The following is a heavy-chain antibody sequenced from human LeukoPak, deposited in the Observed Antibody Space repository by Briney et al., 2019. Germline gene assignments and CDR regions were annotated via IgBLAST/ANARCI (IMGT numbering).Heavy chain of an antibody. CDR3: ARGGRSHYYYYYMDV. D-gene: IGHD2-15*01. V-gene: IGHV4-39*07. CDR1: GGSISSSTYY. Sequence: PSETLSLTCTVSGGSISSSTYYWGWIRQPPGKGLEWIGSIFYSGRTYYNPSLKSRVTMSVDTSKNQFSLRLSSVNAADTAVYYCARGGRSHYYYYYMDVWGKGTTVTISS. J-gene: IGHJ6*03. CDR2: IFYSGRT.